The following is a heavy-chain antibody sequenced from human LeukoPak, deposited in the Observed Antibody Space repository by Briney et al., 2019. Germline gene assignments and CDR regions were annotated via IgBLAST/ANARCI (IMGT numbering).Heavy chain of an antibody. Sequence: SETLSLTCTVSAGSISNYYWSWIRQPPGKGLEWIGYISYSGSTNYNPSLKSRVTISLDTSKNQFSLKLNSVTAADTAVFYCARRDTTGWHNFDYWGQGTLVTVSS. CDR2: ISYSGST. D-gene: IGHD6-19*01. J-gene: IGHJ4*02. V-gene: IGHV4-59*08. CDR3: ARRDTTGWHNFDY. CDR1: AGSISNYY.